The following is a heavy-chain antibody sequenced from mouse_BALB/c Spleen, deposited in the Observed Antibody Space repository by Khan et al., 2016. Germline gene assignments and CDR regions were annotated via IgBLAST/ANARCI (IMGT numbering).Heavy chain of an antibody. V-gene: IGHV1S135*01. J-gene: IGHJ4*01. D-gene: IGHD2-1*01. Sequence: VQLKESGPELVKPGASVKVSCKAAGYTFTTYTMYWVKQSHGKNLEWIGYIDPYNGNTTYNQKFKGKATLTVDKSSSTAYMHLNSLASDDSAVSYCASDLLWYAMDYWGQGTSVTVSS. CDR3: ASDLLWYAMDY. CDR1: GYTFTTYT. CDR2: IDPYNGNT.